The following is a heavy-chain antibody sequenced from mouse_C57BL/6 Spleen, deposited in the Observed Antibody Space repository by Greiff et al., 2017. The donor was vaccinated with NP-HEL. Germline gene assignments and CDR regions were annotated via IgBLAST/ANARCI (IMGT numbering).Heavy chain of an antibody. Sequence: VKLQESGPGLVQPSQSLSITCTVSGFSLTSYGVHWVRQSPGKGLEWLGVIWRGGSTDYNAAFMSRLSITKDNSKSQVFFKMNSLQADDTAIYYCAKNNGDDYAGWFAYWGQGTLVTVSA. CDR3: AKNNGDDYAGWFAY. J-gene: IGHJ3*01. D-gene: IGHD2-4*01. CDR1: GFSLTSYG. CDR2: IWRGGST. V-gene: IGHV2-5*01.